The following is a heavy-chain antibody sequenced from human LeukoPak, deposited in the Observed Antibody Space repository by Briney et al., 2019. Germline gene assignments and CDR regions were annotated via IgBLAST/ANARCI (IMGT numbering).Heavy chain of an antibody. CDR3: AREFSGTSIAARVFDS. CDR2: INPNSGGT. CDR1: VYTFTGYY. V-gene: IGHV1-2*02. D-gene: IGHD6-6*01. J-gene: IGHJ4*02. Sequence: ASVKVSCKASVYTFTGYYMHWVRQAPGQGLEWMGWINPNSGGTNYAQKFQGRVTMTRDTSISTAYMELSRLRSDDTAMYYCAREFSGTSIAARVFDSWGQGTLVTVSS.